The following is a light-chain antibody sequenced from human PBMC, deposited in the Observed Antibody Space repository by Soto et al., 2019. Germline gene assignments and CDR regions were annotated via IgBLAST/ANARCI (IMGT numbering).Light chain of an antibody. Sequence: EIVLTQSPGTLSLSPGERATLSCSASQSFSSSYLAWYQQKPGQAPRLLIYGASSRATGIPDRFSGSGSGTDFTLTISRLEPEDCAVYYCQQYGSTPFTFGPGTKVDI. CDR1: QSFSSSY. CDR2: GAS. V-gene: IGKV3-20*01. CDR3: QQYGSTPFT. J-gene: IGKJ3*01.